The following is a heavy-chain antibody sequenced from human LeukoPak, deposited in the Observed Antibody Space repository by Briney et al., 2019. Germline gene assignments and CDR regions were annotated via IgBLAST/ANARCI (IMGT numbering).Heavy chain of an antibody. D-gene: IGHD1-1*01. CDR2: IKQNGSEK. CDR3: ARCTTGRTFGSLREIKRSREIDY. CDR1: GFTFSSFW. V-gene: IGHV3-7*01. Sequence: GGSLRLSCAASGFTFSSFWMTWVRQAPGKGLEWVANIKQNGSEKYYVDSVKGRFTISRDNAKNSLYLQMNSLRVEDTAVYYCARCTTGRTFGSLREIKRSREIDYWGQGTLVTVSS. J-gene: IGHJ4*02.